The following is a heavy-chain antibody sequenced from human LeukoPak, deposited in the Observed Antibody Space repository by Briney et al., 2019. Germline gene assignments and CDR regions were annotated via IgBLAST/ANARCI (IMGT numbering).Heavy chain of an antibody. V-gene: IGHV3-21*01. CDR3: ASFRVGRGYSYGLYYFDY. CDR2: ISSSSSYI. J-gene: IGHJ4*02. Sequence: GGSLRLSCAASGFTFSSYTMNWVRQAPGKGLEWVSSISSSSSYIYYADSVKGRFTISRDNAKNSLYLQMHSLRAEDTAVYYCASFRVGRGYSYGLYYFDYWGQGTLVTVSS. D-gene: IGHD5-18*01. CDR1: GFTFSSYT.